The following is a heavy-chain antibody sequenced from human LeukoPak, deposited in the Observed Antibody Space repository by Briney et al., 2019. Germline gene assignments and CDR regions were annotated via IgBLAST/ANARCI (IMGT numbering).Heavy chain of an antibody. CDR3: ARDPGDYFDY. CDR1: GVSISSSYYY. Sequence: SETLSLTCTVSGVSISSSYYYWGWIRQPPGKGLEWIGSIYYSGSTYYNPSLKSRVTISVDTSKNQFSLKLSSVTAADTAVYYCARDPGDYFDYWGQGTLVTVSS. J-gene: IGHJ4*02. V-gene: IGHV4-39*07. D-gene: IGHD3-10*01. CDR2: IYYSGST.